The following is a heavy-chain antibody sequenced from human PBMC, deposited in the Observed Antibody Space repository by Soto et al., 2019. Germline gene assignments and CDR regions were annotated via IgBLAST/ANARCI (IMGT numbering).Heavy chain of an antibody. J-gene: IGHJ4*02. CDR2: IHYSGST. CDR3: ARSGPLWFGELSHFDY. CDR1: GGSISSGSYY. Sequence: PSETLSLTCTVSGGSISSGSYYWGWIRQPPGKGLEWIGSIHYSGSTYYKTSLKSRVTISVDTSKNQFSLKVASMTAAGTAVYYCARSGPLWFGELSHFDYWGQGTLVTVSS. V-gene: IGHV4-39*01. D-gene: IGHD3-10*01.